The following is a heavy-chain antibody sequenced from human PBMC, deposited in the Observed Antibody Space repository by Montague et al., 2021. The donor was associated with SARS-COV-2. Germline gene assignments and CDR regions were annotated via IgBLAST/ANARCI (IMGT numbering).Heavy chain of an antibody. V-gene: IGHV4-34*01. D-gene: IGHD3-3*01. CDR2: INHSGST. Sequence: SETLSLTCAVYGGSFSGYYWSWIRQPPGKGLEWIGEINHSGSTNYNPSLKSRVTISVDTSKNQFSPKLSSVTAADTAVYYCARYYYDFWSGYYSHYYFDYWGQGTLVTVSS. CDR1: GGSFSGYY. CDR3: ARYYYDFWSGYYSHYYFDY. J-gene: IGHJ4*02.